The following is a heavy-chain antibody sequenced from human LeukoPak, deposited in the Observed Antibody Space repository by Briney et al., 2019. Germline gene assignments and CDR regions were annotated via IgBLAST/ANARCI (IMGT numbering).Heavy chain of an antibody. D-gene: IGHD2-2*01. J-gene: IGHJ5*02. V-gene: IGHV3-43*01. CDR3: AKDSGYCSSTSCSTYNWFDP. CDR2: ISWDGGST. Sequence: GGSLRLFCAASGFTFDVYTMHWVRQASGKGLEWVSLISWDGGSTYYADSVKGRSTISRNNSKNSLYLQMNSLRTEDTALYYCAKDSGYCSSTSCSTYNWFDPWGQGTLVTVSS. CDR1: GFTFDVYT.